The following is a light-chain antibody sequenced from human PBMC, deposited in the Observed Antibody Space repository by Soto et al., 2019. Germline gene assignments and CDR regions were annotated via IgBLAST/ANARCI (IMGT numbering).Light chain of an antibody. J-gene: IGLJ1*01. Sequence: QSALAQPSSVSGSPGQSITISCTGTSTDVGGYNYVSWYQHHPGKGPKLIIYEVSNRPSGVSDRSSGSKSGNKASLIISNLEAEDESDYYCGSYTSTDTPFVFGTGTKVTVL. CDR2: EVS. CDR3: GSYTSTDTPFV. CDR1: STDVGGYNY. V-gene: IGLV2-14*01.